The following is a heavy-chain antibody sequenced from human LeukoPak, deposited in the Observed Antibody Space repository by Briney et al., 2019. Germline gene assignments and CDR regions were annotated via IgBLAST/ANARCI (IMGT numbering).Heavy chain of an antibody. CDR2: SSPYNGKT. J-gene: IGHJ5*02. Sequence: ASVKVSCKASGYTVINYGITWVRQAPGQGLEWMGWSSPYNGKTNYPQNLQGRLTMTTDTSTNTAYMEMRSLRSDDTAVYYCARGGIDIVTVPVSNWFDTWGQGTLVTVSS. V-gene: IGHV1-18*01. D-gene: IGHD2/OR15-2a*01. CDR1: GYTVINYG. CDR3: ARGGIDIVTVPVSNWFDT.